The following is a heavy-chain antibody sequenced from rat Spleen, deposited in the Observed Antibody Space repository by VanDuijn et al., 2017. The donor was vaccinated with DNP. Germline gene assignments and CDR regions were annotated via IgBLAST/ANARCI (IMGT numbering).Heavy chain of an antibody. CDR2: ISTSGGST. CDR3: ARTTY. CDR1: GFTFSDYN. Sequence: EVQVVESGGGLVQPKESLKLSCAASGFTFSDYNMAWVRQAPKKGLEWVATISTSGGSTYYRDSVKGRFTVSRDNAKSTLYLQMDSLRSEDTATYYCARTTYWGQGVMVTVSS. V-gene: IGHV5-25*01. J-gene: IGHJ2*01.